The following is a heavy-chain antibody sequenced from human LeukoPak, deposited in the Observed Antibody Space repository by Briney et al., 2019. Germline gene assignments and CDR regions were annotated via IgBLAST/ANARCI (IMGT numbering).Heavy chain of an antibody. CDR3: ASDTAAGPFDY. D-gene: IGHD6-13*01. CDR1: GGSFSGYY. V-gene: IGHV4-34*01. CDR2: INHSGST. J-gene: IGHJ4*02. Sequence: SETLSLTCAVYGGSFSGYYWSWIRQPPGKGLEWIGEINHSGSTNYNPSLKSRVTMSVDTSKSQFSLKLNSVTAADTAVYYCASDTAAGPFDYWGQGTLVTVSS.